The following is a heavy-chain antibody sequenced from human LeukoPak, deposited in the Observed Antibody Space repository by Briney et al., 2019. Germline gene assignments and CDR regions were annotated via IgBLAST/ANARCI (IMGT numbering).Heavy chain of an antibody. CDR1: GYTFTNYY. V-gene: IGHV1-8*03. CDR2: MDPNSDNT. D-gene: IGHD3-3*01. J-gene: IGHJ3*02. CDR3: ARGLTIFGAVNDAFDI. Sequence: ASVKVSCKASGYTFTNYYINWVRQATGQGLEWMGWMDPNSDNTGYAQGFQGRVTITRNTSTSTSYMELTSLRSEDTAVYYCARGLTIFGAVNDAFDIWGQGTMVTVSS.